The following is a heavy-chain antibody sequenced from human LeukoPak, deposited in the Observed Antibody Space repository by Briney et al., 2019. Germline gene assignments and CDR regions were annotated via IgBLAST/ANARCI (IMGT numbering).Heavy chain of an antibody. CDR2: IYYSGST. CDR1: GGSTSSYY. D-gene: IGHD5-18*01. Sequence: SETPSLTCTVSGGSTSSYYWSWIRQPPGKGLEWIGYIYYSGSTNYNPSLKSRITISVDTSKNQFSLKLSSVTAADTAVYYCASMRTAMAENDYWGQGTLVTVSS. CDR3: ASMRTAMAENDY. J-gene: IGHJ4*01. V-gene: IGHV4-59*01.